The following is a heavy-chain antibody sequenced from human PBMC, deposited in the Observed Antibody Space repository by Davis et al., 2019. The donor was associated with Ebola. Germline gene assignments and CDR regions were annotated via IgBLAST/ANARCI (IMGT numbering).Heavy chain of an antibody. CDR2: LGTSADT. V-gene: IGHV3-23*01. Sequence: GGSLRLSCAASGFVFRNYVMSWVRQAPGKGLEWVSTLGTSADTYYADSVKGRFTISRDNSKNTLYLQMNGLRVEDTAIYYCVKDTPNIWFDIWGQGTMVTVSS. CDR1: GFVFRNYV. D-gene: IGHD2-15*01. CDR3: VKDTPNIWFDI. J-gene: IGHJ3*02.